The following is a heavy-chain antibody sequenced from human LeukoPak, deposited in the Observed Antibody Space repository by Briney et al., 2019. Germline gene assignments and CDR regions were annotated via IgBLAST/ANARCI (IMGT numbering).Heavy chain of an antibody. Sequence: PGGSLRLSCAASGFTVSSNYMTWVRQAPGKGLEWVSVIYSDGSTFYADSVKCRFTISRDSFKNTLYLQMNSLRAEDTAVYYCARLGVGATRDAFDIWGQGTMVTVSS. CDR2: IYSDGST. J-gene: IGHJ3*02. D-gene: IGHD1-26*01. CDR3: ARLGVGATRDAFDI. CDR1: GFTVSSNY. V-gene: IGHV3-53*01.